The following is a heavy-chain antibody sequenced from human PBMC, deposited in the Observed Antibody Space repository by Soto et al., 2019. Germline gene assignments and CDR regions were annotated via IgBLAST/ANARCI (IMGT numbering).Heavy chain of an antibody. Sequence: EVQLLESGGGLIQPGGSLRLSCAGSGFTFSDYAMALVRQAPGKGLDWVSGSSDSGITKKYADSVKGRCTISRDNSKNILFLQMRSLRAADTGVYYCASDARRTGIVGQWVAWGQGTLVTVSS. D-gene: IGHD1-26*01. V-gene: IGHV3-23*01. CDR1: GFTFSDYA. CDR2: SSDSGITK. J-gene: IGHJ5*02. CDR3: ASDARRTGIVGQWVA.